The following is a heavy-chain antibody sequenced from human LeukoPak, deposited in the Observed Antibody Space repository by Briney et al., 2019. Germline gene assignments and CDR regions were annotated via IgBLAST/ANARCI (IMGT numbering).Heavy chain of an antibody. V-gene: IGHV4-39*01. Sequence: SETLSLTCTVSGVSISSSSYYWGWIRQPPGKGLEWIGSIYYSGSTYYNPSLKSRVTISVDTSKNQFSLKLSSVTAADTAVYYCARTMGGVYFDYWGQGTLVTVSS. D-gene: IGHD3-16*01. J-gene: IGHJ4*02. CDR3: ARTMGGVYFDY. CDR1: GVSISSSSYY. CDR2: IYYSGST.